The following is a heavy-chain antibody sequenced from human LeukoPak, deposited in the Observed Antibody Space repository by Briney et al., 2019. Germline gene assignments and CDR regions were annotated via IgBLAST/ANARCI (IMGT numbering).Heavy chain of an antibody. CDR2: IIPIFGTA. V-gene: IGHV1-69*05. J-gene: IGHJ3*02. CDR3: ARGLDYYDSHHI. Sequence: GASVKVSCKASGGTFSSYAISWVRQAPGQGLEWMGGIIPIFGTANYAQKFQGRVTITTDESTSTAYMELSSLRSEDTAVYYCARGLDYYDSHHIWGQGTMVTVSS. D-gene: IGHD3-22*01. CDR1: GGTFSSYA.